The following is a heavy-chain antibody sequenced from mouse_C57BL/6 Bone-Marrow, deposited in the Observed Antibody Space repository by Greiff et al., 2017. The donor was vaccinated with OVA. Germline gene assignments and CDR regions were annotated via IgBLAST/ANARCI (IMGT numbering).Heavy chain of an antibody. Sequence: QVQLQQPGAELVRPGSSVKLSCKASGYTFTSYWMHWVKQRPIQGLEWIGNIDPSDSETHYNQKFKDKATLTVDKSSSTAYMQLSSLTSEDSAVYYCARSGGSRDWYFDVWGTGTTVTVSS. CDR2: IDPSDSET. J-gene: IGHJ1*03. V-gene: IGHV1-52*01. CDR1: GYTFTSYW. D-gene: IGHD1-1*01. CDR3: ARSGGSRDWYFDV.